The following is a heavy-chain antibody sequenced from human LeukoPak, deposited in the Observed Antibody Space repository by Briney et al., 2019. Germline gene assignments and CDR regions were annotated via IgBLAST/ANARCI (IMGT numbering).Heavy chain of an antibody. CDR1: GGSFSDYY. J-gene: IGHJ4*02. Sequence: SETLSLTCAVFGGSFSDYYWTWIRQPPGKGLEWIGEINHSGSTSYNPSLESRVTISVDTSKKQFSLKLSSVTAADTAVYYCARWVTRYGTTSHLDYWGQGTLVAVYS. CDR3: ARWVTRYGTTSHLDY. D-gene: IGHD1-7*01. V-gene: IGHV4-34*01. CDR2: INHSGST.